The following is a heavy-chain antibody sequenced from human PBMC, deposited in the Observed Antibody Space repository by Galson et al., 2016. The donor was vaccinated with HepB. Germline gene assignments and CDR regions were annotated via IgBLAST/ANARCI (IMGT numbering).Heavy chain of an antibody. D-gene: IGHD2-8*01. CDR1: GYIFTSYY. V-gene: IGHV1-46*01. Sequence: SVKVSCKASGYIFTSYYIHWVRQAPGQGLECMGIINPSGGSTNYAQKFQGRVNMTRDTSTSTVYMELSSLRSEDTAVYYCARDRIAYCTNGVCSDALDIWGQGTMVTVSS. J-gene: IGHJ3*02. CDR3: ARDRIAYCTNGVCSDALDI. CDR2: INPSGGST.